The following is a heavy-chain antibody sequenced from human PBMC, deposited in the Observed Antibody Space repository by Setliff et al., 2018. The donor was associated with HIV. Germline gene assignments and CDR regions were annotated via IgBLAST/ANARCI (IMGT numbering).Heavy chain of an antibody. CDR3: AKDSSTTVTPNWFDP. CDR2: ISSSSSYI. D-gene: IGHD4-17*01. J-gene: IGHJ5*02. CDR1: GFTFSSYS. Sequence: GGSLRLSCAASGFTFSSYSMNWVRQAPGKGLEWVSSISSSSSYIYYADSVKGRFTISRDNAKNSLYLQMNSLRAEDTAVYFCAKDSSTTVTPNWFDPWGQGTLVTVSS. V-gene: IGHV3-21*04.